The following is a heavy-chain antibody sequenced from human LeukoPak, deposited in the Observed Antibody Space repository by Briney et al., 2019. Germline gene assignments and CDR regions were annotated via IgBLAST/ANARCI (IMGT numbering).Heavy chain of an antibody. J-gene: IGHJ5*02. CDR2: IRSSSSYI. CDR3: ARGYSSRNGFDP. CDR1: EFTFSSYS. V-gene: IGHV3-21*01. Sequence: GGSLRLSCAASEFTFSSYSMNWVRQAPGKGLEWVSSIRSSSSYIYYADSVKGRFTISRDNAKNSLYLQMNSLRAEDTAVYYCARGYSSRNGFDPWGQGTLVTVSS. D-gene: IGHD5-18*01.